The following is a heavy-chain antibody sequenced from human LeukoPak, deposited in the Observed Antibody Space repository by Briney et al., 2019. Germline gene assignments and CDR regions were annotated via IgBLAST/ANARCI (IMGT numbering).Heavy chain of an antibody. D-gene: IGHD4-17*01. CDR2: ISGSGGST. V-gene: IGHV3-23*01. J-gene: IGHJ4*02. Sequence: GGSLRLSCAASGFTFSSYAMSWVRQAPGKGLEWVSAISGSGGSTYYADSVKGRFTISRDNSKNTLYLKMNSLRAEDTAVYYCAKKGDYASYFDYWGQGTLVTVSS. CDR3: AKKGDYASYFDY. CDR1: GFTFSSYA.